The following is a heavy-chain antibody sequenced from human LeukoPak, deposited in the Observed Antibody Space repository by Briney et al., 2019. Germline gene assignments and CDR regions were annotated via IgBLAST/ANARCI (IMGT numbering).Heavy chain of an antibody. Sequence: GGSLRLSCVASGFSFSRHAMNWVRQAPGKAPEWVSSIFDSGAPSYYADSVKGRFTISRDNSKNTLYLQMNSLRAEDTAVYHCAKAAAAYYFDYWGQGTLVTVSS. CDR2: IFDSGAPS. V-gene: IGHV3-23*05. CDR1: GFSFSRHA. CDR3: AKAAAAYYFDY. D-gene: IGHD6-25*01. J-gene: IGHJ4*02.